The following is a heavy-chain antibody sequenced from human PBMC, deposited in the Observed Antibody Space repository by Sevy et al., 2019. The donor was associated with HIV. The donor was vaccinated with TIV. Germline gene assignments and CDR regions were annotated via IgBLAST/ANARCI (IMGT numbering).Heavy chain of an antibody. CDR1: GFTFTLYA. D-gene: IGHD2-21*02. V-gene: IGHV3-30-3*01. CDR2: ISYSGTNK. CDR3: ARVAVQYCTDDCYHRFDY. J-gene: IGHJ4*02. Sequence: GGSLRLSCAASGFTFTLYAINWVRQAPGKGLEWVALISYSGTNKYYADSVKGRFPISRDDSKNTAYLQMNNLRTDDTAVYYCARVAVQYCTDDCYHRFDYWGQGTQVTVSS.